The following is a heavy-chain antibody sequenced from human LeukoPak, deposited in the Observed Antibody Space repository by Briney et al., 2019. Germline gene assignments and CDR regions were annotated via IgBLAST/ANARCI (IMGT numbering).Heavy chain of an antibody. Sequence: ASVKVSCKASGYTFTGYYMHWVRQAPGQGLEWMGWINPNSGGTNYAQKFQGRVTMTRHTSISTAYMELSRLRSDDTAVYYCAREPYCSSTSCPLAFVDIWGQGTMVTVSS. CDR1: GYTFTGYY. CDR3: AREPYCSSTSCPLAFVDI. CDR2: INPNSGGT. D-gene: IGHD2-2*01. J-gene: IGHJ3*02. V-gene: IGHV1-2*02.